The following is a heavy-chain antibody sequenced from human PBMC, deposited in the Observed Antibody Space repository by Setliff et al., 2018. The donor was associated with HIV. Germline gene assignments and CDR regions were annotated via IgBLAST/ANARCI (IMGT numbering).Heavy chain of an antibody. D-gene: IGHD3-3*01. CDR1: GFNFGDYG. CDR2: IRSQAYGGTP. Sequence: TGGSLRLSCIASGFNFGDYGMTWVRQAPGKGLEWVGFIRSQAYGGTPEYAASVKGRFTISRDDSKSIAYLQMNSLKTEDTAVYYCTRDIGEAYYNFWDAYEYFDYWGQGTQVTVSS. J-gene: IGHJ4*02. CDR3: TRDIGEAYYNFWDAYEYFDY. V-gene: IGHV3-49*04.